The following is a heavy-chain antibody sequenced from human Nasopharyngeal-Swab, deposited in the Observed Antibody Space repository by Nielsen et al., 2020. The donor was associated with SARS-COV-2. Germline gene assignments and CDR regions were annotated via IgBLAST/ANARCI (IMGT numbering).Heavy chain of an antibody. Sequence: GESLKISCAASGFTFSDYYMAWIRQAPGKGLEWVSYISTSGRTTDSADSVKGRFTISRDNAKNSLYLQMNSLRAEDTAVYYCARGCVLTGPSCYYYGMDVWGQGTTVTVSS. V-gene: IGHV3-11*04. CDR3: ARGCVLTGPSCYYYGMDV. D-gene: IGHD3-9*01. J-gene: IGHJ6*02. CDR2: ISTSGRTT. CDR1: GFTFSDYY.